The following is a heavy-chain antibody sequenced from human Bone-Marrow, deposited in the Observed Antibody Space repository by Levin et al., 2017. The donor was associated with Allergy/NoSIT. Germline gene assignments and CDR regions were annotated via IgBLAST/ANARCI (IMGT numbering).Heavy chain of an antibody. Sequence: GESLKISCAGSGFNFSSHWMAWVRQAPGKGLEWVANIDQGGRGKYYVDSVKGRFIISRDNAKNSVSLEMNSLTAEDTAVYYCARDATVWRHWGQGTLVSVSS. J-gene: IGHJ4*02. CDR3: ARDATVWRH. CDR2: IDQGGRGK. CDR1: GFNFSSHW. D-gene: IGHD3-16*01. V-gene: IGHV3-7*04.